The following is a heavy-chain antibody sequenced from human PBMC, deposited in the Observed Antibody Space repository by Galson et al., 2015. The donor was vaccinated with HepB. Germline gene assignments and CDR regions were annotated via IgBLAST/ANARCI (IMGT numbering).Heavy chain of an antibody. D-gene: IGHD1-26*01. CDR2: ISYDGSKK. V-gene: IGHV3-30*09. CDR1: GFTFRSYA. Sequence: SLRLSCAASGFTFRSYAMHWVRQAPGKGLEWVAGISYDGSKKYYADSVKGRFAISRDNSKNTLYLQMDSLRVEDTAVYYSARGDVSDYVPTPFDSWGQGTLVTVSS. J-gene: IGHJ4*02. CDR3: ARGDVSDYVPTPFDS.